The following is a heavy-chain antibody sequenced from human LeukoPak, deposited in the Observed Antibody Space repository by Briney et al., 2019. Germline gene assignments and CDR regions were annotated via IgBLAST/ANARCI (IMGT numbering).Heavy chain of an antibody. CDR3: AMRIPYDFWSGYTDAFDI. CDR1: GGTFSSYA. J-gene: IGHJ3*02. V-gene: IGHV1-69*06. CDR2: IIPIFGTA. Sequence: GASVKVSCKASGGTFSSYAISWVRQAPGQGLEWMGGIIPIFGTANYAQKFQGRVTITADKSTSTAYMELSSLRSEDTAVYYCAMRIPYDFWSGYTDAFDIWGQGTMVTVSS. D-gene: IGHD3-3*01.